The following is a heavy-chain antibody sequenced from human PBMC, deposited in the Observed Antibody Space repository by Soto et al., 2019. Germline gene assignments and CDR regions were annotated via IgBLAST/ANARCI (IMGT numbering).Heavy chain of an antibody. D-gene: IGHD1-1*01. Sequence: QVQLVQSGAEVKKPGASVKVSCKAPRYIFTAYFMHWVRQAPGQGLEWMGWINPHTGAPHYGLSFQGRVTMTRDTSISTAYMELSSLRSDDTAVYYCASHDPGARFDPWGQGTLVIVSS. CDR3: ASHDPGARFDP. CDR2: INPHTGAP. V-gene: IGHV1-2*02. J-gene: IGHJ5*02. CDR1: RYIFTAYF.